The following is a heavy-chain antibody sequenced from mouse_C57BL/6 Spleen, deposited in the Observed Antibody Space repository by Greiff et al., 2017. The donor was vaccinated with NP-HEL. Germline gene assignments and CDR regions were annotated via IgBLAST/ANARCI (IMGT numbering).Heavy chain of an antibody. Sequence: QVQLQQPGAELVKPGASVKLSCKASGYTFTSYWITWVKQRPGQGLEWIGNIYPGSGSTNYNEKFKSKATLTLDTSSSTAYMQLSSLTSEDSAVYYWAKDYFDYWGQGTTLTVSS. J-gene: IGHJ2*01. CDR2: IYPGSGST. CDR1: GYTFTSYW. CDR3: AKDYFDY. V-gene: IGHV1-55*01.